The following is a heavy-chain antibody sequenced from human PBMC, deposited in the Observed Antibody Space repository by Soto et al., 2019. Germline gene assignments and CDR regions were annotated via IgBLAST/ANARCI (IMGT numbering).Heavy chain of an antibody. CDR3: ARAAVTMVRGYYYGMDV. D-gene: IGHD3-10*01. Sequence: GASVKVSCKASGGTFSSYAISWVRQAPGQGLEWMGGIIPIFGTANYAQKFQGRVTITADESTSTAYMELSSLRSEDTAVYYCARAAVTMVRGYYYGMDVWGQGTTVTVSS. CDR1: GGTFSSYA. V-gene: IGHV1-69*13. J-gene: IGHJ6*02. CDR2: IIPIFGTA.